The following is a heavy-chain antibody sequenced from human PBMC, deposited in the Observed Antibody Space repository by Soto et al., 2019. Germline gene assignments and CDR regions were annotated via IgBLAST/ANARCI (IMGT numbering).Heavy chain of an antibody. V-gene: IGHV3-23*01. Sequence: EVQLLESGGGLVQPGGSLRLSCAASGFTFSSHVMSWVRQGPGKGLEWVSVISSGGGSTYYADSVKGRFTISRDKSKNTLYLQMDSLRADDTAVYYCAKISGMWLTTSVSMDVWGQGTTVTVSS. J-gene: IGHJ6*02. CDR1: GFTFSSHV. D-gene: IGHD4-17*01. CDR2: ISSGGGST. CDR3: AKISGMWLTTSVSMDV.